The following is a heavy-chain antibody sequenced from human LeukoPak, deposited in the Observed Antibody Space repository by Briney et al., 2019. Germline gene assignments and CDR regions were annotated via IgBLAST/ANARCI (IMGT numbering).Heavy chain of an antibody. D-gene: IGHD2-15*01. CDR2: ISSDGGGT. J-gene: IGHJ4*02. CDR1: GFTFSSYA. CDR3: VKGGGYSRFYFDF. V-gene: IGHV3-64D*09. Sequence: GGSLRLSCSASGFTFSSYAMHWVRQAPGKGLHFVSAISSDGGGTYYADSVKGRFTISRDNSKNTLYLQMSSLRAEDTAVYYCVKGGGYSRFYFDFWGQGTLVTVSS.